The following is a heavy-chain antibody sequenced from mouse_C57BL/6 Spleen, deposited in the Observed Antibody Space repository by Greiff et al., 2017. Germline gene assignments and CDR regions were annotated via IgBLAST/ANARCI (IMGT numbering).Heavy chain of an antibody. CDR1: GYSITSGYD. CDR2: ISYSGST. J-gene: IGHJ3*01. D-gene: IGHD3-2*02. V-gene: IGHV3-1*01. Sequence: EVQGVESGPGMVKPSQSLSLTCTVTGYSITSGYDWHWIRHFPGNKLEWMGYISYSGSTNYNPSLKSRISITHDTSKNHFFLKLNSVTTEDTATYYCARGQLRLASFAYWGQGTLVTVSA. CDR3: ARGQLRLASFAY.